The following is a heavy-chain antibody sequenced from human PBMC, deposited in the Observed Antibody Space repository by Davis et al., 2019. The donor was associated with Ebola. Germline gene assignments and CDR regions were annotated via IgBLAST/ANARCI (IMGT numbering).Heavy chain of an antibody. CDR3: ARGGGIAARRGYFDY. Sequence: AASVKVSCKASGYTFTGYYMHWVRQAPGQGLEWMGRINPNSGGTNYAQKFQGRVTITADESTSTAYMELSSLRSEDTAVYYCARGGGIAARRGYFDYWGQGTLVTVSS. CDR2: INPNSGGT. V-gene: IGHV1-2*06. D-gene: IGHD6-6*01. CDR1: GYTFTGYY. J-gene: IGHJ4*02.